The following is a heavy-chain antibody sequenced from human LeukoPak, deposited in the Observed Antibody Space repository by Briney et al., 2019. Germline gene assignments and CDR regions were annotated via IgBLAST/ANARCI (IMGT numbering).Heavy chain of an antibody. V-gene: IGHV4-59*01. CDR2: IYYSGST. J-gene: IGHJ6*02. Sequence: SETLSLTCTVSGGSISSYCWSWIRQPPGKGLEWIGYIYYSGSTNYNPSLKSRVTISVDTSKNQFSLKLSSVTAADTAVYYCARDEEEVGMDVWGQGTTVTVSS. CDR1: GGSISSYC. CDR3: ARDEEEVGMDV.